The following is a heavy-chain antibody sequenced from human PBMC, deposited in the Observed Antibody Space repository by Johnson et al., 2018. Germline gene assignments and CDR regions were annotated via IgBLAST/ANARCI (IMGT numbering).Heavy chain of an antibody. CDR3: ARDGRSWTHNAEYLQH. Sequence: VQLVQSGGGLVKXGGSLRLSCAASGFTFSDYYMSWIRQAPGKGLEWVSYISSSGRTVYYADSVKGRFTISRDNAKNSLYLQMNSLRAEDTAVYYCARDGRSWTHNAEYLQHWDQGTPVTVSS. J-gene: IGHJ1*01. CDR1: GFTFSDYY. D-gene: IGHD3-10*01. CDR2: ISSSGRTV. V-gene: IGHV3-11*01.